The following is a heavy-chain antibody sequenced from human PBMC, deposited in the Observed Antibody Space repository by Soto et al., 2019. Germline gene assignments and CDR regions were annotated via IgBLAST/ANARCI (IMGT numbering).Heavy chain of an antibody. CDR2: IYHGGST. J-gene: IGHJ4*02. D-gene: IGHD3-22*01. V-gene: IGHV4-30-2*01. CDR3: ARDNNYYDSSGYFDY. Sequence: PSETLSLTCAVSGGSISSGGYSWSWIRQPPGKGLEWIGYIYHGGSTYYNPSLKSRVTISVDRSKNQFSLKLSSVTAADTAVYYCARDNNYYDSSGYFDYWGQGTLVTVSS. CDR1: GGSISSGGYS.